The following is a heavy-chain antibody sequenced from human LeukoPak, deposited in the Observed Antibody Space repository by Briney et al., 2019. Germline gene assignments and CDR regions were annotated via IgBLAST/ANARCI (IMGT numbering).Heavy chain of an antibody. D-gene: IGHD2-2*01. V-gene: IGHV1-69*05. Sequence: VASVKVSCKASGGTFSSYAISWVRQAPGQGLEWMGGIIPIFGTANYAQKFQGRVTMTRDTSTSTVYMELSSLRSEDTAVYYCARVGPASSDYWGQGTLVTASS. J-gene: IGHJ4*02. CDR2: IIPIFGTA. CDR1: GGTFSSYA. CDR3: ARVGPASSDY.